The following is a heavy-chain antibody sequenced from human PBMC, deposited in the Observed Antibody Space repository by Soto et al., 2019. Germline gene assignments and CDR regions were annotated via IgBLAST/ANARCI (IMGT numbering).Heavy chain of an antibody. J-gene: IGHJ5*02. Sequence: LRLSCAASGFPFSHYWMHWVRQTPGKGLVWVSRINPAGTITNYADSVEGRFTISRDNADSALFLQMNSLSAEDTAIYYCTSDTFGLRDTWGQGTMVTVSS. D-gene: IGHD3-16*01. CDR3: TSDTFGLRDT. CDR1: GFPFSHYW. V-gene: IGHV3-74*01. CDR2: INPAGTIT.